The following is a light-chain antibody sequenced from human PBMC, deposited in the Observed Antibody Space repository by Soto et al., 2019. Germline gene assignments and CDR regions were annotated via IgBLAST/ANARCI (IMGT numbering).Light chain of an antibody. CDR1: QSVSTY. V-gene: IGKV3-11*01. Sequence: EIVLTQSPATLSLSPGERATLSCRASQSVSTYLAWYQQRPGQAPRLLIYDTSNRATGIPARSSGSGSGTDFTLTISGLEPDDFAVYYCKQRQSWPWTFGQGTKVEIK. CDR3: KQRQSWPWT. J-gene: IGKJ1*01. CDR2: DTS.